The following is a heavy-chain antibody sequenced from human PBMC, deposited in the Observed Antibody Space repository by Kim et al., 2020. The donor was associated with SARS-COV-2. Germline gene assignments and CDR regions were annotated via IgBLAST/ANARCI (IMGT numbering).Heavy chain of an antibody. Sequence: SVKVSCKASGGTFSSYAISWVRQAPGQGLEWMGRIIPILGIANYAQKFQGRVTITADKSTSTAYMELSSLRSEDTAVYYCARVVVAATTDYYYYYGMDVWGQGTTVTVSS. CDR1: GGTFSSYA. J-gene: IGHJ6*02. CDR2: IIPILGIA. D-gene: IGHD2-15*01. V-gene: IGHV1-69*04. CDR3: ARVVVAATTDYYYYYGMDV.